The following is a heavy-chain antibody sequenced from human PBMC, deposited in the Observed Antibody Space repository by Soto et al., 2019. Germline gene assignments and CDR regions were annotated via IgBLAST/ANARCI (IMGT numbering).Heavy chain of an antibody. J-gene: IGHJ4*02. Sequence: EVQLVESGGGLVQPGGSLRLSCAASGFTFSSYWMSWVRQAPVKGLEWVANIKQDGSEKYYVDSVKGRFTISRDNAKNSLYLQMNSLRAEDTAVYYCARVHYGENFDYWGQGTLVTVSS. CDR1: GFTFSSYW. V-gene: IGHV3-7*01. D-gene: IGHD4-17*01. CDR3: ARVHYGENFDY. CDR2: IKQDGSEK.